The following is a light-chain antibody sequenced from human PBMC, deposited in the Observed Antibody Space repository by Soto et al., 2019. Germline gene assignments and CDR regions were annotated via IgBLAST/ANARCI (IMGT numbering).Light chain of an antibody. V-gene: IGKV1-27*01. Sequence: DIQMTQSPSSLSASVGDTVTITCRASQGISNYLAWYQQKPGQVPNLLTYASYTLQSGVPSRFSGSGSGTDFTLTISSLRPEDVATYYCQKYNNAPRTFGQGTKVEI. CDR3: QKYNNAPRT. J-gene: IGKJ1*01. CDR2: ASY. CDR1: QGISNY.